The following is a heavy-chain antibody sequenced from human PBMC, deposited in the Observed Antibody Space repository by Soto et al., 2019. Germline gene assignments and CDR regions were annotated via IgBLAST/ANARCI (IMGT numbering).Heavy chain of an antibody. CDR1: GYSFTSYW. D-gene: IGHD3-22*01. CDR3: ARRRYYYDSSGYYGLGAFDI. Sequence: GESLKISCKGSGYSFTSYWIGWVRQMPGKGLEWMGIIYPGDSDTRYSPSFQGQVTISADKSISTAYLQWSSLKASDTAMYYCARRRYYYDSSGYYGLGAFDIWGQGTMVTVSS. J-gene: IGHJ3*02. V-gene: IGHV5-51*01. CDR2: IYPGDSDT.